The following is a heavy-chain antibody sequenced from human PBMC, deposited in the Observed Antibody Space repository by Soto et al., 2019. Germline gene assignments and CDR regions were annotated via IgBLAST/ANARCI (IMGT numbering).Heavy chain of an antibody. Sequence: GGSLRLSCAASGFTFSSYSMNWVRQAPGKGLEWVSYISSSSSTIYYADSVKGRFTISRDNAKNSLYLQMNSLRAEDTAVYYCASRLQQLVLPSGSVLPFDYWGQGTLVTVSS. J-gene: IGHJ4*02. CDR3: ASRLQQLVLPSGSVLPFDY. CDR2: ISSSSSTI. D-gene: IGHD6-6*01. CDR1: GFTFSSYS. V-gene: IGHV3-48*01.